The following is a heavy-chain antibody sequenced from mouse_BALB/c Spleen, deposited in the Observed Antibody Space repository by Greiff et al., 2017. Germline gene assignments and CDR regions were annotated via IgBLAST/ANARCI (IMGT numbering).Heavy chain of an antibody. CDR2: ISYSGST. J-gene: IGHJ4*01. D-gene: IGHD2-4*01. CDR1: GYSITSDYA. CDR3: AYYDYRYAMDY. Sequence: EVQRVESGPGLVKPSQSLSLTCTVTGYSITSDYAWNWIRQFPGNKLEWMGYISYSGSTSYNPSLKSRISITRDTSKNQFFLQLNSVTTEDTATYYCAYYDYRYAMDYWGQGTSVTVSS. V-gene: IGHV3-2*02.